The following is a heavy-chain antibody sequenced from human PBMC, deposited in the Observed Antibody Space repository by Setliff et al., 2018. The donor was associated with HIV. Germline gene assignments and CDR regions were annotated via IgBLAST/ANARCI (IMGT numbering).Heavy chain of an antibody. Sequence: PSETLSLTCTVSGDPISTYYWSWVRKPPGKGLEWIGCVYYSGSTSYSPSLRGRVNMSVDPSKNQFSLKLNSVTAAYTAIYYCARGNYDTSDYYTNFYYYYMDVWGKGTTVTVS. D-gene: IGHD3-22*01. V-gene: IGHV4-59*01. CDR1: GDPISTYY. CDR3: ARGNYDTSDYYTNFYYYYMDV. J-gene: IGHJ6*03. CDR2: VYYSGST.